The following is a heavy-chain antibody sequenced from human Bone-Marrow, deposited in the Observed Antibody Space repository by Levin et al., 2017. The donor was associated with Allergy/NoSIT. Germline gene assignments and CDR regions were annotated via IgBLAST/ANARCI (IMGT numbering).Heavy chain of an antibody. CDR2: IYWDDET. CDR1: GMSDSTTGVG. J-gene: IGHJ3*02. D-gene: IGHD2-21*01. Sequence: SGPTLVKNTQTLTLTCTFSGMSDSTTGVGVGWIRQPPGKALEWLALIYWDDETRYSPSLKTRLTILKENSKNQVVLTMTNMDPVDTATYYCARERMVDCFDMWGQGTVVTVSS. CDR3: ARERMVDCFDM. V-gene: IGHV2-5*02.